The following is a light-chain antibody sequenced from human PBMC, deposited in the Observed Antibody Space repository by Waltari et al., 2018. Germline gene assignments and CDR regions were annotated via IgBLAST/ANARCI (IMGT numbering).Light chain of an antibody. CDR1: TLPPSY. CDR3: SSRNGRANEVV. CDR2: GKD. J-gene: IGLJ3*02. Sequence: SSELTQDPAVSVALGQTIRFTCQGDTLPPSYASWYQVKPGQAPVLVMYGKDKRPSGIPDRISGYSSGTTSTLTITGAQAEDEADYYCSSRNGRANEVVFAGGTKVTVL. V-gene: IGLV3-19*01.